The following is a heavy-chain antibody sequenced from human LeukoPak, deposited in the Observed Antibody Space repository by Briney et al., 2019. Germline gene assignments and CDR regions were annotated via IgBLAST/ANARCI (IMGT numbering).Heavy chain of an antibody. D-gene: IGHD3-10*01. CDR1: GFTFDDYA. J-gene: IGHJ6*04. CDR3: AKDIGFGITMFRAMDV. Sequence: GGSLRLSCAASGFTFDDYAMHWVRQAPGKGLEWVSGISSNSENRGYAESVKGRFTISRDDAKNSLFLQMNSLKTEDTALYYCAKDIGFGITMFRAMDVWGKGTTVTISS. V-gene: IGHV3-9*01. CDR2: ISSNSENR.